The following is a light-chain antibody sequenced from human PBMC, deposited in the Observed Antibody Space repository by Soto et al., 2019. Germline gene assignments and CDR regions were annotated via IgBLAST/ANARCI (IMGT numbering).Light chain of an antibody. CDR1: QSISSD. Sequence: EIVMTQSPATLSVSPGERATLSCRASQSISSDVAWYQQKPGQAPRLLIYGASTTATGIPARFSGSGSGTDFTLTISRLGPEDFAVYYCQQYGSSGTFGQGTKVDI. CDR2: GAS. V-gene: IGKV3-15*01. J-gene: IGKJ1*01. CDR3: QQYGSSGT.